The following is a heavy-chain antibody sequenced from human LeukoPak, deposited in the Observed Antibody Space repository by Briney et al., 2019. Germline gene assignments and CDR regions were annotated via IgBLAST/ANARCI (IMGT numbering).Heavy chain of an antibody. Sequence: SETLSLTCAVYGGPFSGYYWSWIRQPPGKGLEWIGEINHSGSTNYNPSLKSRVTISVDTSKNQFSLKLSSVTAADTAVYYCATSPYGSGSYTDYWGQGTLVTVSS. CDR2: INHSGST. D-gene: IGHD3-10*01. V-gene: IGHV4-34*01. CDR3: ATSPYGSGSYTDY. J-gene: IGHJ4*02. CDR1: GGPFSGYY.